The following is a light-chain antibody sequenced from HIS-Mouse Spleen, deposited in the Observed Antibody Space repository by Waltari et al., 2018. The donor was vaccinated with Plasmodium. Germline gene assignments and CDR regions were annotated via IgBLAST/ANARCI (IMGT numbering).Light chain of an antibody. J-gene: IGKJ1*01. V-gene: IGKV1-5*03. CDR2: KAS. CDR3: QQYNSYWT. CDR1: QSISSW. Sequence: DIQMTQSPSTLSASVGDRVTITCRARQSISSWLAWYQQKPGKDPKLLIYKASSLESGVPSRFSGSGSGTEFTLTISSLQPDDFATYYCQQYNSYWTFGQGTKVEIK.